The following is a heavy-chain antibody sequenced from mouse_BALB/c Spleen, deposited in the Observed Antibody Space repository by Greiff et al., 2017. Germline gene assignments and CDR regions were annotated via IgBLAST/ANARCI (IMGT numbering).Heavy chain of an antibody. CDR2: INPYNGAT. CDR1: GYSFTGYY. V-gene: IGHV1-31*01. Sequence: VQLQQSGPELVKPGASVKISCKASGYSFTGYYMHWVKQSHVKSLEWIGRINPYNGATSYNQNFKDKASLTVDKSSSTAYMELHSLTSEDSAVYYCARNLLSFMDYWGQGTSVTVSS. CDR3: ARNLLSFMDY. J-gene: IGHJ4*01. D-gene: IGHD2-2*01.